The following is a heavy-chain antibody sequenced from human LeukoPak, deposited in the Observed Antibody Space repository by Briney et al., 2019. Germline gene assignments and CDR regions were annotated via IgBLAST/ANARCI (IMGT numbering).Heavy chain of an antibody. Sequence: GESLRLSCAASGFTFTSYTMNWVRQAPGKGLEWVAVISYDGSNKYYADYVKGRFTISRDNSKNTLYLQMNSLRAEDTAVYYCAREVDTAMAPFDYWGQGTLVTVSS. J-gene: IGHJ4*02. CDR2: ISYDGSNK. CDR3: AREVDTAMAPFDY. D-gene: IGHD5-18*01. V-gene: IGHV3-30*04. CDR1: GFTFTSYT.